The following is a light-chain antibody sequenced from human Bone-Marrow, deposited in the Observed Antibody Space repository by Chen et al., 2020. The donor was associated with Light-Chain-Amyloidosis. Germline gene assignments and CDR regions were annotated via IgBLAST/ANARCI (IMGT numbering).Light chain of an antibody. CDR3: LQYNTYPPT. CDR2: AAS. V-gene: IGKV1-17*03. CDR1: QGIDNY. Sequence: DIQVTQSPSAMSASVGVRVTITCRASQGIDNYLAWFQQKPDKVPKRLIYAASSLDRGVPSRFSGSGSGTEFILTISSLQPEDFATYYCLQYNTYPPTFGQGTKVEIK. J-gene: IGKJ1*01.